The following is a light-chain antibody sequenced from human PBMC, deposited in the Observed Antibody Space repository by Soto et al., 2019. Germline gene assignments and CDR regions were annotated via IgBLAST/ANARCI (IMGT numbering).Light chain of an antibody. J-gene: IGKJ1*01. CDR2: GIS. CDR1: HTISSSY. CDR3: QHYVYSSPRT. V-gene: IGKV3-20*01. Sequence: EIVLTQSPGTLSLSPGERATLSCRASHTISSSYLAWYQQKPGQAPRLLMYGISRRATGIPDRFSGSGSGTDFTLTITRLEPEDFAVYYCQHYVYSSPRTFLYRTKLNI.